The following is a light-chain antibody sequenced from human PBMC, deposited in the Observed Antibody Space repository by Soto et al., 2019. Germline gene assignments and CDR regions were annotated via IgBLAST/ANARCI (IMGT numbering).Light chain of an antibody. CDR2: DTS. CDR1: ERFVRY. V-gene: IGKV3-11*02. Sequence: EIVLTQSPVTLSLSPGDTATLSCRASERFVRYLAWYQQKPGQAPRLLMYDTSKRATGIPARFSGSGYGRDFTLTISSLEPEDFAVYYCQQRSNWPLTFGGGTKVEIK. CDR3: QQRSNWPLT. J-gene: IGKJ4*01.